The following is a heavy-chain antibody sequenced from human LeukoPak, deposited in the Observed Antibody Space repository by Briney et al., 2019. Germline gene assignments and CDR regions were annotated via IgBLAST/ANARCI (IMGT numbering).Heavy chain of an antibody. V-gene: IGHV3-30*02. Sequence: GGSLRLSCAASGFTFSSYGMHWVRQAPDKGLEWAAFIRYEGSSKYYADSVKGRFTISRDNSKNTLYLQMDSLRPEDTAVYYCAKDLLRDRWFGESWGQGTLVTVSS. J-gene: IGHJ5*02. D-gene: IGHD3-10*01. CDR1: GFTFSSYG. CDR2: IRYEGSSK. CDR3: AKDLLRDRWFGES.